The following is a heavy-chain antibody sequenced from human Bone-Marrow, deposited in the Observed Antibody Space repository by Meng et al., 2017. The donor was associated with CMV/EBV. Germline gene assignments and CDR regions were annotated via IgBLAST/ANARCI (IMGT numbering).Heavy chain of an antibody. Sequence: GESLKISCAASGFTFSDYYMGWIRQAPGKGLEWVSYMSSSGSTMSYADSVKGRFTIFRDSSKNTVYLEMNSLRAEDTALYYCAKDSTYSAWGQGTLVTVSS. CDR1: GFTFSDYY. J-gene: IGHJ5*02. D-gene: IGHD6-13*01. V-gene: IGHV3-11*01. CDR2: MSSSGSTM. CDR3: AKDSTYSA.